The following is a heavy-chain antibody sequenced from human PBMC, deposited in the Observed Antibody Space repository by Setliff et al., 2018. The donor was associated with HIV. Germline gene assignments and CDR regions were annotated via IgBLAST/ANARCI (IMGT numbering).Heavy chain of an antibody. Sequence: PSETLSLICAVSGYSISSGYYWGWIRQPPGKGLEWIGSIYHSGSTYNNPSLKSRVTISVDTSKNQFSLKLTSVTAADTAVYYCARTLRAAAMGYFDYWGQGTLVTVSS. CDR1: GYSISSGYY. D-gene: IGHD5-18*01. V-gene: IGHV4-38-2*01. CDR2: IYHSGST. J-gene: IGHJ4*02. CDR3: ARTLRAAAMGYFDY.